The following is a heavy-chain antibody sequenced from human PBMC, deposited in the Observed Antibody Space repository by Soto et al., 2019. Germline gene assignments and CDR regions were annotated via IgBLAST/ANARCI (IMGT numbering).Heavy chain of an antibody. CDR2: MYYSGST. CDR1: GGSISSGGYS. V-gene: IGHV4-31*03. Sequence: QVQLQESGPGLVKPSQTLSLTCTVSGGSISSGGYSWSWIRQHPGKGLEWIGYMYYSGSTYYHPSLMSRVTIPVDTSKNQFSLKLSSVTAGDTVVYYCARGVKQKLVKGYGMDVWGQGTTVTVSS. J-gene: IGHJ6*02. CDR3: ARGVKQKLVKGYGMDV. D-gene: IGHD6-13*01.